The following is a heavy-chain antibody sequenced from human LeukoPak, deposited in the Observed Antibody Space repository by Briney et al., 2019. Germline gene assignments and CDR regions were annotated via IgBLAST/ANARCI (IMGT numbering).Heavy chain of an antibody. CDR2: INPNSGGT. CDR1: GFTFSGYY. V-gene: IGHV1-2*02. J-gene: IGHJ5*02. Sequence: GASVKVSCKASGFTFSGYYMHWVRQAPGQGLEWVGWINPNSGGTSYAQKFQGRVTMTRDTSASTAYMELSRLRSDDTAVYYCARMSNILTGHYPQWFDPWGQGTLVTVSS. D-gene: IGHD3-9*01. CDR3: ARMSNILTGHYPQWFDP.